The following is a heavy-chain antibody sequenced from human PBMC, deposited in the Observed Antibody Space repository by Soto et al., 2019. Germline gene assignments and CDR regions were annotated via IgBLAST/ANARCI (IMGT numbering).Heavy chain of an antibody. J-gene: IGHJ6*02. D-gene: IGHD3-3*01. Sequence: QVQLEESGGGVVQPGRSLRLSCVGTGFTFSSYAMHWVRQAPGKGLEWVAVISNDGTNKYYADSVDGRLTISRDNSKNTLYLQMHSRRSEDTAVYYCARGTTLAIFDYGMDVWGQGATVTVSS. CDR1: GFTFSSYA. CDR3: ARGTTLAIFDYGMDV. V-gene: IGHV3-30-3*01. CDR2: ISNDGTNK.